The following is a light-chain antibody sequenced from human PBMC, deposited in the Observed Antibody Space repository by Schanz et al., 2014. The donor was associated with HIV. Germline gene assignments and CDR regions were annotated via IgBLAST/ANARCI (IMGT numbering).Light chain of an antibody. CDR2: QAS. V-gene: IGKV1-5*03. CDR3: QQCDSYPYT. Sequence: IQMTQSPSTVSASVGDRVTLTCRASQTIGRLMAWYQQKPGRAPILLIYQASSLETGVPSRFSGSGSGTEFTLTISGLQPDDFATYYCQQCDSYPYTFGQGTKLDIK. J-gene: IGKJ2*01. CDR1: QTIGRL.